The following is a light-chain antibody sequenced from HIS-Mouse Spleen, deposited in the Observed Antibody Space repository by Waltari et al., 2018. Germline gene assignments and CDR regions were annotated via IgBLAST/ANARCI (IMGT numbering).Light chain of an antibody. CDR3: AAWDDSLSGPV. CDR2: RNN. Sequence: QSVLTQPPSASGTPGQRVPIACSGSSSNLGLNYVTVYPQLPGTAPQLPIYRNNPRPSGVPDRFSGSKSGTSASLAISGLRSEDEADYYCAAWDDSLSGPVFGGGTKLTVL. J-gene: IGLJ3*02. V-gene: IGLV1-47*01. CDR1: SSNLGLNY.